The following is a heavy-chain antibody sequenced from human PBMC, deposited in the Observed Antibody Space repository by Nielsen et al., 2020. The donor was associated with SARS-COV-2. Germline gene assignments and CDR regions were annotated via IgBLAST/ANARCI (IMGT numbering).Heavy chain of an antibody. CDR1: GFAFDEYA. Sequence: GGSLRLSCVGSGFAFDEYAMHWVRQPPGKGLEWVSGTNWNGGTTGYGDSVKGRFTISRDNAKNSLHLQMNSLTEDDTALYYCARGARWVFYYYAVDVWGQGTTVTVSS. V-gene: IGHV3-9*01. J-gene: IGHJ6*02. CDR2: TNWNGGTT. CDR3: ARGARWVFYYYAVDV. D-gene: IGHD1-26*01.